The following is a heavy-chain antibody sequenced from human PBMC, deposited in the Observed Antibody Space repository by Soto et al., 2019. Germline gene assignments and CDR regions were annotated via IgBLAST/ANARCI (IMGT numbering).Heavy chain of an antibody. V-gene: IGHV1-69*13. D-gene: IGHD2-8*01. J-gene: IGHJ5*02. CDR1: GGGNLRDYR. CDR2: IIPKLGSA. Sequence: SVKVSCKASGGGNLRDYRTTWVRRATGQGLEWMGGIIPKLGSANYAQNFQGRVTVTADESTNTAYMELRSLRSEDTAVYYCARGGGGIVLMVYAKQGHWFDPLGQGNLVTVS. CDR3: ARGGGGIVLMVYAKQGHWFDP.